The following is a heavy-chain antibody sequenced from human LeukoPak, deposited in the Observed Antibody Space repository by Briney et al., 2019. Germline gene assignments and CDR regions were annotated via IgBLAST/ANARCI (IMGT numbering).Heavy chain of an antibody. CDR2: ISSSGSSI. CDR3: AREDNWYFDL. CDR1: GLTFSSYE. J-gene: IGHJ2*01. Sequence: GGSLRLSCAASGLTFSSYEMNCVRQAPGKGLEWVSYISSSGSSIYYADSVKGRFTISRDNAKNSLYLQMNSLRAEDTAVYYCAREDNWYFDLWGRGTLVTVSS. V-gene: IGHV3-48*03.